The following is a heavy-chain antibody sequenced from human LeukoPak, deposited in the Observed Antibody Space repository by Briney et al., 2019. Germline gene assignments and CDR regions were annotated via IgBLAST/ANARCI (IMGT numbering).Heavy chain of an antibody. V-gene: IGHV1-46*03. Sequence: ASVKVSCKASGYTFTSYDINWVRQATGQGLEWMGIINPSGGSTSYAQKFQGRVTMTRDTSTSTVYMELSSLRSEDTAVYYCARYGDSFVDPWGQGTLVTVSS. CDR1: GYTFTSYD. CDR2: INPSGGST. CDR3: ARYGDSFVDP. D-gene: IGHD4-17*01. J-gene: IGHJ5*02.